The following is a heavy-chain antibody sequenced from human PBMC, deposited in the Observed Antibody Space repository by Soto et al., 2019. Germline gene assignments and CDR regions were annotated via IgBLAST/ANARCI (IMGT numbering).Heavy chain of an antibody. Sequence: PGGSLRLSCAASGFTFSRYWMSWVRQAPGKGLEWVANIKQDGSEKYYADSVKGRFTISRDNSKNTLYLQMNSLRAEDTAVYYCFGITGIPPFFDYWGQGTLVTVSS. CDR3: FGITGIPPFFDY. V-gene: IGHV3-7*01. CDR2: IKQDGSEK. D-gene: IGHD1-20*01. J-gene: IGHJ4*02. CDR1: GFTFSRYW.